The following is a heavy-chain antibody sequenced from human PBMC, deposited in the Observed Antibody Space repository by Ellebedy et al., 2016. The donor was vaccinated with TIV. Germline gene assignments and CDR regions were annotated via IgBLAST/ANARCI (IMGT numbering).Heavy chain of an antibody. Sequence: GGSLRLSXAASGFTFDDYAMHWVRQAPGKGLEWVSGISWNSGSIGYADSVKGRFTISRDNAKNSLYLQMNSLRAEDTALYYCAKASRVGELDYYGMDVWGQGTTVTVSS. J-gene: IGHJ6*02. CDR3: AKASRVGELDYYGMDV. CDR2: ISWNSGSI. CDR1: GFTFDDYA. D-gene: IGHD3-10*01. V-gene: IGHV3-9*01.